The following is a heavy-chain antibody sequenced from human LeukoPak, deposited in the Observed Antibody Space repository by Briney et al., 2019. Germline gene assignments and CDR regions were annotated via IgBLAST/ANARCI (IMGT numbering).Heavy chain of an antibody. CDR1: GFTFSSYA. Sequence: PGGSLRLSCTASGFTFSSYAMSWVRQAPGKGLEWVSAISGTGGTTYYADSVKGRFTISRDNAKNSLYLQMNSLRPEDTAVYYCARDSPPDYWGQGTLVTVSS. CDR2: ISGTGGTT. J-gene: IGHJ4*02. CDR3: ARDSPPDY. V-gene: IGHV3-23*01.